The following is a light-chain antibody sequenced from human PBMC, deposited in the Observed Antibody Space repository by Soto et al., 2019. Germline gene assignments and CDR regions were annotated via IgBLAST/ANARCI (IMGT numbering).Light chain of an antibody. Sequence: EIVLTQSPATLSLSPGERATLSCRASQSVSSYLAWYQQKPGQAPRLLIYDASNMATGIPARFSGSGSGTDFTLTIGSLEPEDFAVYYCQQRSNWPMYTFGQGTKLEIK. CDR1: QSVSSY. CDR3: QQRSNWPMYT. CDR2: DAS. J-gene: IGKJ2*01. V-gene: IGKV3-11*01.